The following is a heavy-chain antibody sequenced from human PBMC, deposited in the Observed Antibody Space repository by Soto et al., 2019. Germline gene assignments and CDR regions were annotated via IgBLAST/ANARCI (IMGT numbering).Heavy chain of an antibody. D-gene: IGHD5-18*01. J-gene: IGHJ4*02. CDR2: INQDGSEE. Sequence: WWSLRVSCVGSGFTFGKSWMTWVRQAPGRGLQWVANINQDGSEESYADSVKGGFTISRDNSKNTLYLQMNSLRAEDTAVYYCAKEFQAMVTVFYTYSFDSWGQGTLVTVSS. V-gene: IGHV3-7*01. CDR3: AKEFQAMVTVFYTYSFDS. CDR1: GFTFGKSW.